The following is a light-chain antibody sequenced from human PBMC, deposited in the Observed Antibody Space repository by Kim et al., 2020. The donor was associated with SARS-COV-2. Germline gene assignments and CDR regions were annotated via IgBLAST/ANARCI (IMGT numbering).Light chain of an antibody. Sequence: DIQMTQSPSSLSASVGDRVTITCQASQDISNYLNWYQQKPGKAPKLLIYDASNLETGVPSRFSGSGSGTDFTFTISSLQPEDIATYYCQQYDNLPPMYTFSQGTKLEI. J-gene: IGKJ2*01. CDR2: DAS. CDR1: QDISNY. CDR3: QQYDNLPPMYT. V-gene: IGKV1-33*01.